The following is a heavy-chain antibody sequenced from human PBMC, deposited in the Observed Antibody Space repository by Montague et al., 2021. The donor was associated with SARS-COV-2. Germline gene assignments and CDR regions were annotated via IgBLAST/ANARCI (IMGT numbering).Heavy chain of an antibody. V-gene: IGHV4-59*08. CDR3: ARREAGDCSGGSCYSSWFDP. J-gene: IGHJ5*02. Sequence: SETLSLTCTVPGGSTSSYYWSWIRQPPGKGLERIGYIYYSGSTNYNPSLKSRVTISVDTSKNQFSLKLSSVTAADTAVYYCARREAGDCSGGSCYSSWFDPWGQGTLVTVSS. CDR1: GGSTSSYY. CDR2: IYYSGST. D-gene: IGHD2-15*01.